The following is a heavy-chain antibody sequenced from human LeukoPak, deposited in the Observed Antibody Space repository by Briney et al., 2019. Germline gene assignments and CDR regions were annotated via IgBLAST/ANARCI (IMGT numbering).Heavy chain of an antibody. CDR2: ISAYNGNT. D-gene: IGHD6-19*01. CDR3: ARGYSSGWYPLYYYYYYMDV. J-gene: IGHJ6*03. V-gene: IGHV1-18*01. CDR1: NYPFTRYG. Sequence: ASVKVSCKASNYPFTRYGISWVRQAPGQGLEWMGWISAYNGNTNYAQKLQGRVTMTTDTSTSTAYMELRSLRSDDTAVYHCARGYSSGWYPLYYYYYYMDVWGKGTTVTVSS.